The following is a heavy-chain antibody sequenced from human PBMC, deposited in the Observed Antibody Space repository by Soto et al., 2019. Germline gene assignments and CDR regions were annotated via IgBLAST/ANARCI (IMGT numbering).Heavy chain of an antibody. CDR2: IRSKAYGGTT. V-gene: IGHV3-49*03. J-gene: IGHJ4*02. D-gene: IGHD6-6*01. Sequence: SLRLSCTASGFTFGDYAMSWFRQAPGKGLEWVGFIRSKAYGGTTEYAASVKGRFTISRDDSKSIAYLQMNSLKTEDTAVYYCTRGRTYSSSSPLLDYWGQGTLVTVSS. CDR1: GFTFGDYA. CDR3: TRGRTYSSSSPLLDY.